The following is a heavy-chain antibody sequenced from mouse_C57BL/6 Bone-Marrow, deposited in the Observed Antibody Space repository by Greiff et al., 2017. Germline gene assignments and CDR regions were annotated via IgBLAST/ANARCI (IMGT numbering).Heavy chain of an antibody. V-gene: IGHV1-52*01. CDR3: AAYAMDY. CDR2: IDPSDSDT. Sequence: QVQLQQPGAELVRPGSSVKLSCKASGYTFTSYWMHWVKQRPIQGLEWIGNIDPSDSDTHYNQKFKYKATLTVDKSSSTAYMQLSSLTSEDSAVYYCAAYAMDYWGQGTSVTVSA. CDR1: GYTFTSYW. J-gene: IGHJ4*01.